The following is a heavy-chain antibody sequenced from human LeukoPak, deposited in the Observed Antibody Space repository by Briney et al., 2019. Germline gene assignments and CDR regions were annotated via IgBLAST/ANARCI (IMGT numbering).Heavy chain of an antibody. D-gene: IGHD3-9*01. V-gene: IGHV4-4*07. CDR1: GGSISSYY. CDR2: IYTSGST. J-gene: IGHJ4*02. Sequence: SETLSLTCTVSGGSISSYYWSWIRQPPGKGLEWIGRIYTSGSTNYNPSLKSRVTMSVDTSKNQFSLKLSSVTAADTAVYYCARDPSYDILTGWGQDYFDYWGQGTLVTVPS. CDR3: ARDPSYDILTGWGQDYFDY.